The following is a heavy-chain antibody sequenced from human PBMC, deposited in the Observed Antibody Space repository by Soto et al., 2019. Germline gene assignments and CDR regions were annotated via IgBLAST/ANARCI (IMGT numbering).Heavy chain of an antibody. J-gene: IGHJ6*02. CDR1: GGTFSSYA. D-gene: IGHD1-26*01. CDR2: IIPIFGTA. V-gene: IGHV1-69*01. Sequence: QVQRVQSGAEVKKPGSSVKVSCKASGGTFSSYAISWVRQAPGQGLEWMGGIIPIFGTANYAQKFQGRVTITADESTSTAYMELTSLKSEATAVYYCAGGGATISYYYYGMDVWGQGATVTVS. CDR3: AGGGATISYYYYGMDV.